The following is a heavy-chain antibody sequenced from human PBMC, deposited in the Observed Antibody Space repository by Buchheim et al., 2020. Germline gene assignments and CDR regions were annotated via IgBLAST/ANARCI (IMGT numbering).Heavy chain of an antibody. D-gene: IGHD3-3*01. CDR1: GGSISSYY. J-gene: IGHJ4*02. V-gene: IGHV4-59*01. CDR2: IYYSGST. CDR3: ARGTYYDFWSGYKNPPPHTRYYFDY. Sequence: QVQLQESGPGLVKPSETLSLTCTVSGGSISSYYWSWIRQPPGKGLEWIGYIYYSGSTNYNPSLKSRVTISVDTSKNQFSLKLSSVTAADTAVYYCARGTYYDFWSGYKNPPPHTRYYFDYWGQGTL.